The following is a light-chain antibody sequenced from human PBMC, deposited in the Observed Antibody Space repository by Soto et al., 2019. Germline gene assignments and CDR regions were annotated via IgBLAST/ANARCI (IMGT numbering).Light chain of an antibody. CDR1: NSNIGNTY. CDR3: GAWDSGLSGYV. V-gene: IGLV1-51*02. CDR2: GNN. Sequence: QSALTQPPSVSAAPGQKVTISCSGSNSNIGNTYVSWYQQLPGTAPKLLIYGNNKRPSGIPDRFSGSKSGTSATLGITGLQTGDEADYYCGAWDSGLSGYVFGTGTKVTVL. J-gene: IGLJ1*01.